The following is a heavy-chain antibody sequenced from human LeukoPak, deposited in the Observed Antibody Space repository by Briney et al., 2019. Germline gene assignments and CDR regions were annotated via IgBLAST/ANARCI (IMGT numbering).Heavy chain of an antibody. D-gene: IGHD3-22*01. V-gene: IGHV3-21*01. Sequence: PGGSPRLSCAASGFTFSSYSMNWVRQAPGKGLEWVSSISSSSSYIYYADSVKGRFTISRDNAKNSLYLQMNSLRAEDTAVYYCARSAYSDYYDSSGYPRFDYWGQGTLVTVSS. J-gene: IGHJ4*02. CDR3: ARSAYSDYYDSSGYPRFDY. CDR1: GFTFSSYS. CDR2: ISSSSSYI.